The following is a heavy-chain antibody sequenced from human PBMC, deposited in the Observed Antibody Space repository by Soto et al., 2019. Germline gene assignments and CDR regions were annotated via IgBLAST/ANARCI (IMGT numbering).Heavy chain of an antibody. CDR1: GFTFTSSA. CDR3: AAAGPGYGDPRGVVY. D-gene: IGHD4-17*01. J-gene: IGHJ4*02. V-gene: IGHV1-58*01. CDR2: IVVGSGNT. Sequence: QMQLVQSGPEVKKPGTSVKVSCKASGFTFTSSAVQWVRQARGQRLEWIGWIVVGSGNTNYAQKFQERVTITRDMSTSTAYMELSSLRSEDTAVYYCAAAGPGYGDPRGVVYWDQGTLVTVSS.